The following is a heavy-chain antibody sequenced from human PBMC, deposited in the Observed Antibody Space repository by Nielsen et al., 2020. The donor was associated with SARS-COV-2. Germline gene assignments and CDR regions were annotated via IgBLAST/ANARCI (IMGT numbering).Heavy chain of an antibody. CDR3: SRPSRYGYSL. D-gene: IGHD5-24*01. Sequence: GAFLKTSRKGSGYLLTTFLITWDRQMPGKGVEWMGRNNPSDSYTNYSPFFQGHVTLSVDKSIGTANLQWSSLKASDTGMYYCSRPSRYGYSLWGQGTLVTVSS. CDR1: GYLLTTFL. V-gene: IGHV5-10-1*01. CDR2: NNPSDSYT. J-gene: IGHJ4*02.